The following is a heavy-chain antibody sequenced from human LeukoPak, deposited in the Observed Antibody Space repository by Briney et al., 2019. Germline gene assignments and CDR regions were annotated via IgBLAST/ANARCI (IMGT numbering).Heavy chain of an antibody. V-gene: IGHV3-21*01. CDR1: GFTFSSYS. D-gene: IGHD3-22*01. CDR3: AREGWYYYDSSGYHDAFDI. Sequence: GGSLRLSCAASGFTFSSYSMNWVRQAPGKGLEWVSSISSSSSYIYYADSVKGRFTISRDNSKNTLYLQMNSLRAEDTAVYYCAREGWYYYDSSGYHDAFDIWGQGTMVTVSS. J-gene: IGHJ3*02. CDR2: ISSSSSYI.